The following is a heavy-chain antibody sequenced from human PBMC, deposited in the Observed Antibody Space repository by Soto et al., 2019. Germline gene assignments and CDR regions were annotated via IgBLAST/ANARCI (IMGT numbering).Heavy chain of an antibody. CDR3: ASNTYYSFGY. Sequence: GGSLRLSCAASGFTVSNIYMRWVRQAPGKGLEWVSSIHSGGNADYADSVKGRFTISRDNSKSTLYLQMNTLRAEDTAVYYCASNTYYSFGYWGQGTLVTVSS. V-gene: IGHV3-66*01. CDR2: IHSGGNA. J-gene: IGHJ4*02. CDR1: GFTVSNIY. D-gene: IGHD2-8*01.